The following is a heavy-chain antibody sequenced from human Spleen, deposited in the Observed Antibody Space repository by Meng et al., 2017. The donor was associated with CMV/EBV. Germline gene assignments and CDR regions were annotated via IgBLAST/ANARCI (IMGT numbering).Heavy chain of an antibody. J-gene: IGHJ4*02. CDR2: ISGTGTMT. CDR1: GFTFSNSA. CDR3: ARDDSYCTNGVCSNYFDY. Sequence: GESLKISCAASGFTFSNSAMSWVRQAPGKGLEWVASISGTGTMTSYTDSVKGRFTISRDNSKNTLYLQMNSLRAEDTAVYYCARDDSYCTNGVCSNYFDYWGQGTLVTVSS. V-gene: IGHV3-23*01. D-gene: IGHD2-8*01.